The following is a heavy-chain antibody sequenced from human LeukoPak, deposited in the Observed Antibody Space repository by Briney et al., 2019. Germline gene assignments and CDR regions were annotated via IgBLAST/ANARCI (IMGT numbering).Heavy chain of an antibody. CDR1: GFTFSSYG. CDR2: ISGTGGST. D-gene: IGHD1-1*01. CDR3: AKDRFRLDLTSFDY. J-gene: IGHJ4*02. Sequence: GGSLRLSCGASGFTFSSYGMSWVRQAPGKGLGWVSGISGTGGSTYYADSVKGRFTISRDNSKNRLYMQMNSLRAEDTAIYFCAKDRFRLDLTSFDYWGQGTLVTVSS. V-gene: IGHV3-23*01.